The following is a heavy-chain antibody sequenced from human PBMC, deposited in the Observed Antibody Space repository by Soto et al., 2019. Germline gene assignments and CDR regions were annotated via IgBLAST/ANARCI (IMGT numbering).Heavy chain of an antibody. V-gene: IGHV1-69*12. CDR3: ARADATKIVVTTDYAMEV. CDR1: GGSLSNYG. CDR2: VIPVFGTP. Sequence: QVQLVQSGAEVKKPGSSVKVSCKASGGSLSNYGISWVRQAPGQGLEWMGAVIPVFGTPNYAQKIQDRVAITADESTTTVYMEVRSLTSEDTAVYYGARADATKIVVTTDYAMEVGGQGTTVTVSS. J-gene: IGHJ6*02. D-gene: IGHD3-22*01.